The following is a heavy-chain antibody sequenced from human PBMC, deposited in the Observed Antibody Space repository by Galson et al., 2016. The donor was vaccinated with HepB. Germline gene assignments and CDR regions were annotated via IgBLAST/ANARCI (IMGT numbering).Heavy chain of an antibody. CDR3: AKGSLEGGFDY. CDR2: AKYRSKWYF. V-gene: IGHV6-1*01. J-gene: IGHJ4*02. Sequence: CAISGDSVSDVGAAWNWIRQSPSRALEWLGMAKYRSKWYFDYGASVKSRMTMSPDTSKNQLSLQLNSVTPDDTSGYYCAKGSLEGGFDYWGQGSLVTVSS. D-gene: IGHD1-1*01. CDR1: GDSVSDVGAA.